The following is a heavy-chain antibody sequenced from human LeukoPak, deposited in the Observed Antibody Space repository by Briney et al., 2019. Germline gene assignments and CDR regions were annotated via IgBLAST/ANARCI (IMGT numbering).Heavy chain of an antibody. Sequence: ASVKVSCKASGYTLTGYYMHWVRQAPGQGLEWMGWINPNSGGTNYAQKFQGRVTMTRDTSISTAYMELSRLRSDDTAVYYCARGGHIVVVTAIFWGQGTLVTVSS. D-gene: IGHD2-21*02. CDR2: INPNSGGT. CDR1: GYTLTGYY. J-gene: IGHJ4*02. CDR3: ARGGHIVVVTAIF. V-gene: IGHV1-2*02.